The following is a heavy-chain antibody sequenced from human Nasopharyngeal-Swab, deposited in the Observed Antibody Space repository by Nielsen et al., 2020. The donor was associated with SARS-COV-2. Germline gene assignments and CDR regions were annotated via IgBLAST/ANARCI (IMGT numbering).Heavy chain of an antibody. Sequence: GGSLRLSCAASGFTFSSYWMSWVRQAPGKGLEWVANIKQDGSEKYYVDSVKGRFTISRDNAKNSLYLQMNSLRAEDTAVYFCARERTSGIVGALPLYYFDYWGQGTLVTVSS. D-gene: IGHD1-26*01. CDR3: ARERTSGIVGALPLYYFDY. J-gene: IGHJ4*02. V-gene: IGHV3-7*01. CDR1: GFTFSSYW. CDR2: IKQDGSEK.